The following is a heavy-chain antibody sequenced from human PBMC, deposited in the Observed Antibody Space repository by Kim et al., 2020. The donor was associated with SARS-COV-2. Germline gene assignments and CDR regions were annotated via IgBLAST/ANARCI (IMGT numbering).Heavy chain of an antibody. Sequence: ASVKVSCKASGYTFTSYGISWVRHAPGQGLEWMGWISAYNGNTNYAQKLQGRVTMTTDTSTSTAYMELRSLRSDDTAVYYCARDLGRIAYYYGMDVWGQGTTVTVSS. CDR2: ISAYNGNT. V-gene: IGHV1-18*01. CDR3: ARDLGRIAYYYGMDV. D-gene: IGHD2-15*01. CDR1: GYTFTSYG. J-gene: IGHJ6*02.